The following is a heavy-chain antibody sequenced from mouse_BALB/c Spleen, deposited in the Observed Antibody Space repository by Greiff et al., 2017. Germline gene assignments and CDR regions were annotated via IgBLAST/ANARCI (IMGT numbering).Heavy chain of an antibody. V-gene: IGHV1-54*01. Sequence: VKLQESGAELVRPGTSVKVSCKASGYAFTNYLIEWVKQRPGQGLEWIGVINPGSGGTNYNEKFKGKATLTADKSSSTAYMQLSSLTSDDSAVYFCATYDGYWFAYWGQGTLVTVSA. CDR1: GYAFTNYL. CDR2: INPGSGGT. J-gene: IGHJ3*01. CDR3: ATYDGYWFAY. D-gene: IGHD2-3*01.